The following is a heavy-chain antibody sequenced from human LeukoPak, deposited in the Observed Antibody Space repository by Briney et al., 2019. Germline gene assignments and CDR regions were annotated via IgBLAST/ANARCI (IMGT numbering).Heavy chain of an antibody. CDR3: AREFPDSTATGPAFDF. J-gene: IGHJ3*01. D-gene: IGHD6-13*01. Sequence: GGSLRLSCEASGLTFSSYWMSWVRQAPGKGLEWVANIKQDGSEKYYVDSVKGRFTISRDNAKNSVYLQMNSLRAEDTAMYYCAREFPDSTATGPAFDFWGQGTMVTVSS. V-gene: IGHV3-7*01. CDR2: IKQDGSEK. CDR1: GLTFSSYW.